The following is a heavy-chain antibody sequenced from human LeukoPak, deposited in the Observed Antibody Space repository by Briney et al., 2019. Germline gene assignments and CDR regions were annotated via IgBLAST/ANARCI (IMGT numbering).Heavy chain of an antibody. D-gene: IGHD3-22*01. Sequence: GGSLRLSCAASGFTFISYAMSWVRQAPGKGLEWVSAISGSGGSTYYADSVKGRFTISRDNSKNTLYLQMNSLRAEDTAVYYCAKVHYYDSSGYYAPNAFDIWGQGTMVTVSS. V-gene: IGHV3-23*01. J-gene: IGHJ3*02. CDR1: GFTFISYA. CDR2: ISGSGGST. CDR3: AKVHYYDSSGYYAPNAFDI.